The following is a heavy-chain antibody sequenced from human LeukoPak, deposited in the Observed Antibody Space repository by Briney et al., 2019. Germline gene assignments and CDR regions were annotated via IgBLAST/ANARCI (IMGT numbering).Heavy chain of an antibody. D-gene: IGHD6-19*01. J-gene: IGHJ4*02. CDR3: ARDPPTYSSGRHGSV. Sequence: GGSLRLSCAASGFTFRSYEMNWVRQAPGKGLEWVSYISRSGTTIYYVDSVKGRFTISRDNAKNSLYLQMNSLRAEDTAVYYCARDPPTYSSGRHGSVWGQGTLVTVSS. CDR1: GFTFRSYE. CDR2: ISRSGTTI. V-gene: IGHV3-48*03.